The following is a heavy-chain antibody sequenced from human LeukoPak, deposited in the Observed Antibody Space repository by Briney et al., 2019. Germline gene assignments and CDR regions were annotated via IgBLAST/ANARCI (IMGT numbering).Heavy chain of an antibody. CDR1: GFTFDDYA. D-gene: IGHD6-19*01. CDR3: ASFPGGSSGSY. CDR2: ISWNSGSI. J-gene: IGHJ4*02. V-gene: IGHV3-9*01. Sequence: PGRSLRLSCAASGFTFDDYAMHGVRQAPGKGLEWVSGISWNSGSIGYADSVKGRFTISRDNSKNTLYLQMNSLRAEDTAVYYCASFPGGSSGSYWGQGTLVTVSS.